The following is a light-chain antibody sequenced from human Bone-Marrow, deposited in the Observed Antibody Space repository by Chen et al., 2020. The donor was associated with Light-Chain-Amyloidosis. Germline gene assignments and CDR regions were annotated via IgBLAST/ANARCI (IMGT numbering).Light chain of an antibody. CDR2: DDS. V-gene: IGLV3-21*02. CDR3: QVWDRSSDRPV. CDR1: NIGSTS. Sequence: SYVLTQSSSVSVAPGQTATIACGGNNIGSTSLHWYQQTPGQAPLLVVYDDSDRPSGIPERLEGSDAGNTATMTSGRVEGVDEADDYCQVWDRSSDRPVFGGGTKLTVL. J-gene: IGLJ3*02.